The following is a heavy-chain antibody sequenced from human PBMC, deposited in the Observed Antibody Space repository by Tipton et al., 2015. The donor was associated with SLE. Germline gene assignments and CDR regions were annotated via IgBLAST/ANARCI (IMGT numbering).Heavy chain of an antibody. CDR1: GFSFSDYG. J-gene: IGHJ4*02. Sequence: SLRLSCAASGFSFSDYGMHWVRQAPGKRLEWVATISYDGSHEYYADSVKGRFTISRDNSKNTLYLQMDSLRAEDTAVYYCVKGAGGYFTATACPRAEYWGQGTLVTVSS. V-gene: IGHV3-30*18. D-gene: IGHD2-8*02. CDR3: VKGAGGYFTATACPRAEY. CDR2: ISYDGSHE.